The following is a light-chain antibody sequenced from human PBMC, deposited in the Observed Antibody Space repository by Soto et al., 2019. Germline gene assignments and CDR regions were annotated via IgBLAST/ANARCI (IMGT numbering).Light chain of an antibody. Sequence: AIRMTQSPSSLSASTGDRVTITCRASQGISSYLAWYQQKPGKAPKLLIYAASTLQSGVPSRFSGSGSGTDFTLTIICLQSEDFATYYCQQYYSYPRITFGQGTRLEMK. CDR1: QGISSY. CDR2: AAS. CDR3: QQYYSYPRIT. J-gene: IGKJ5*01. V-gene: IGKV1-8*01.